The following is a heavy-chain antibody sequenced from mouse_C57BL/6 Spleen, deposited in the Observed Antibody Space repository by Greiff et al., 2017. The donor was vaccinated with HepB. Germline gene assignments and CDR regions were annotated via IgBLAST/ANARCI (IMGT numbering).Heavy chain of an antibody. CDR1: GYAFSSSW. V-gene: IGHV1-82*01. CDR3: ARWRERLYAMDY. Sequence: VQLQQSGPELVKPGASVKISCKASGYAFSSSWMNWVKQRPGKGLEWIGRIYPGDGDTNYNGKFKGKATLTADKSSSTDYMQLSSLTSEDSAVYFGARWRERLYAMDYWGQGTSVTVSS. J-gene: IGHJ4*01. CDR2: IYPGDGDT.